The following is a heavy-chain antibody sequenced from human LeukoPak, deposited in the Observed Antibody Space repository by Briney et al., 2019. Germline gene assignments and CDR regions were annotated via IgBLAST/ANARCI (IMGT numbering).Heavy chain of an antibody. D-gene: IGHD1-26*01. CDR3: ARASYSETYQYYFDY. J-gene: IGHJ4*02. Sequence: GGSLRLSCAASGFTFSSYWMHWVRQAPGKGLEWVSAIGGRGGSTFYADSVKGRFTISRDNSKSTLDLQMNSLSAEDTAVYYCARASYSETYQYYFDYWGQGTLVTVSS. CDR2: IGGRGGST. CDR1: GFTFSSYW. V-gene: IGHV3-23*01.